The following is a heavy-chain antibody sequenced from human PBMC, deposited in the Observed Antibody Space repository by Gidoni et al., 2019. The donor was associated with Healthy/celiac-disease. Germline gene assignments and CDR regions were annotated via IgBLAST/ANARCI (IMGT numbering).Heavy chain of an antibody. CDR3: ARDGGEWFGELSFRYYYYGMDV. D-gene: IGHD3-10*01. CDR1: GFTFSSYS. CDR2: ISSSSSYI. Sequence: EVQLVESGGGLVKPGGSLRLSCAASGFTFSSYSMNWVRQAPGKGLEWVSSISSSSSYIYYADSVKGRFTISRDNAKNSLYLQMNSLRAEDTAVYYCARDGGEWFGELSFRYYYYGMDVWGQGTTVTVSS. J-gene: IGHJ6*02. V-gene: IGHV3-21*01.